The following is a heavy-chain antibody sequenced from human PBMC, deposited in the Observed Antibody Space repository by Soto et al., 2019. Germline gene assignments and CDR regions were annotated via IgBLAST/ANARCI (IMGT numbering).Heavy chain of an antibody. J-gene: IGHJ4*02. Sequence: EVQLVESGGGLVQPGGSMRLSCAASGFTFSSYWMSWVRQAPGKGLAWVANIKQDGSEKYYVDSVKGRFTIPRDNANNSLYLQKNSLRAEDTDVYYCARAVGGYSGYERSDYWGQGTLVTVSS. CDR1: GFTFSSYW. D-gene: IGHD5-12*01. V-gene: IGHV3-7*01. CDR2: IKQDGSEK. CDR3: ARAVGGYSGYERSDY.